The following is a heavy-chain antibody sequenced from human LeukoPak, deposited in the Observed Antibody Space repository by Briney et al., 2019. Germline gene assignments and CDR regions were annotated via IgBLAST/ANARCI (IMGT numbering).Heavy chain of an antibody. Sequence: GGSLRLSCAASGFTFSNYWMHWVRQAPGKGLVWVSRINSDGNSTIYAESVKGRFTISRDNAKNTLYLQMNSLRAEDTAVYYCARPPYSSGSFDLWGRGTLVTVSS. D-gene: IGHD6-19*01. CDR3: ARPPYSSGSFDL. CDR1: GFTFSNYW. V-gene: IGHV3-74*01. CDR2: INSDGNST. J-gene: IGHJ2*01.